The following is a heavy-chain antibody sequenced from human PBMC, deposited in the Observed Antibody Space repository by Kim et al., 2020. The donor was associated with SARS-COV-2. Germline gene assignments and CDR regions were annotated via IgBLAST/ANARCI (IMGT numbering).Heavy chain of an antibody. D-gene: IGHD4-4*01. V-gene: IGHV4-39*01. Sequence: TPSLKSRVTISVDTSKIQLSLKLISVTAADTAVYYCARSRYLPPVTLFDYWGQGTLVTVSS. J-gene: IGHJ4*02. CDR3: ARSRYLPPVTLFDY.